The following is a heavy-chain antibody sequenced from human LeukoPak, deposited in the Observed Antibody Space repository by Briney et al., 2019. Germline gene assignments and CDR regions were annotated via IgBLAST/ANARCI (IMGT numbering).Heavy chain of an antibody. J-gene: IGHJ3*02. Sequence: GGSLRLSCAASGFTFSSYDMHWVRQATGKGLEWVSAIGTAGDTCYPGSVKGRFTISRDKSKNTLYLQMNSLRAEDTAVYYCAREAGIAAANAFDIWGQGTMVTVSS. CDR2: IGTAGDT. D-gene: IGHD6-13*01. V-gene: IGHV3-13*01. CDR3: AREAGIAAANAFDI. CDR1: GFTFSSYD.